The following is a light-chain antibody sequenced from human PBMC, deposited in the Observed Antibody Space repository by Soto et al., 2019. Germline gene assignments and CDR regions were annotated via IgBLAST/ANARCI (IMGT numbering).Light chain of an antibody. V-gene: IGKV1-39*01. CDR1: QSISSY. CDR3: QQSYRTPPIT. CDR2: AAS. J-gene: IGKJ5*01. Sequence: DIQMTQSPSSLSASVGDRVTITCRASQSISSYLNWYQQKPVKAPKLLIYAASSLQSGVPSRFSGGGSGTDFTLTISSLQPEDFAAYYCQQSYRTPPITFGQGTRLEIK.